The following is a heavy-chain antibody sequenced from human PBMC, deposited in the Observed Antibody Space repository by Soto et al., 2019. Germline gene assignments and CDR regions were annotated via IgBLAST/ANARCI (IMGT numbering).Heavy chain of an antibody. D-gene: IGHD3-22*01. CDR3: VKGRNYYDSSGYYHAEYFQH. CDR1: GFTFSSYA. CDR2: ISSNGGST. J-gene: IGHJ1*01. Sequence: PGGSLRLSCSASGFTFSSYARHWVRQAPGKGLEYVSAISSNGGSTYYADSVKGRFTISKDNSKNTLYLQMSSLRAEDTAVYYCVKGRNYYDSSGYYHAEYFQHWGQGTLVTVSS. V-gene: IGHV3-64D*06.